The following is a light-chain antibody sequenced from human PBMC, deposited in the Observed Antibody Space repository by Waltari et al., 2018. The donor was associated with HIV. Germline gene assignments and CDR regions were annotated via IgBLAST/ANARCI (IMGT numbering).Light chain of an antibody. Sequence: QPALTQPASVSGFIGQSLNISCTGLSTAPRFYPYVSWYQQYPGKIPRLIIFDLNNRPAGVSDHFSGSRSGNSASLTFSGLQSGDEAHYYCASNRLDYTLIFGGGTKLTVL. J-gene: IGLJ2*01. CDR2: DLN. CDR3: ASNRLDYTLI. CDR1: STAPRFYPY. V-gene: IGLV2-14*03.